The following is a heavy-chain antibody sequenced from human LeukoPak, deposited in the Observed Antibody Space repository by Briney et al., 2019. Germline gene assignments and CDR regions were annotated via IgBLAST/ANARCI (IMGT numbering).Heavy chain of an antibody. CDR2: ISSSSSYI. CDR3: ARDQGWNYQWGDV. Sequence: PGGSLRLSCAASGFTFSSYSMNWVRQAPGKGLEWVSSISSSSSYIYYADSVKGRFTISRDNAKNSLFLQMNSLRAEDAAVYYCARDQGWNYQWGDVWGKGATVTVSS. CDR1: GFTFSSYS. V-gene: IGHV3-21*01. D-gene: IGHD1-7*01. J-gene: IGHJ6*04.